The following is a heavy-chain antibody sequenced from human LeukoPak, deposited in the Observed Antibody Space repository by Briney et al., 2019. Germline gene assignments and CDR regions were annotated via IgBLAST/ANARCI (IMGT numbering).Heavy chain of an antibody. CDR3: ASLGAVAGTLAYYFDY. Sequence: SETLSLTCTVSGGSINSGGYYWSWIRQPPGKGLEWIGEINHSGSTNYNPSLKSRVTISVDTSKNQFSLKLSSVTAADTAVYYCASLGAVAGTLAYYFDYWGQGTLVTVSS. D-gene: IGHD6-19*01. V-gene: IGHV4-34*01. J-gene: IGHJ4*02. CDR1: GGSINSGGYY. CDR2: INHSGST.